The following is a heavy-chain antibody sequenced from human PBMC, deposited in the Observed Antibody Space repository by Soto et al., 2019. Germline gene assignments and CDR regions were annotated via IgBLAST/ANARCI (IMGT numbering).Heavy chain of an antibody. CDR1: GFTFSDYA. CDR2: IGSDGDRI. Sequence: PWGSLRLSCSASGFTFSDYAMHWVRQVPGKGLEYVSVIGSDGDRIYYADSVKGRFTISRDNAKNTLYLQMNSLRAEDTAVYYCARDIGVAVWYWFDPWGQGTLVTVSS. CDR3: ARDIGVAVWYWFDP. D-gene: IGHD6-19*01. V-gene: IGHV3-64*04. J-gene: IGHJ5*02.